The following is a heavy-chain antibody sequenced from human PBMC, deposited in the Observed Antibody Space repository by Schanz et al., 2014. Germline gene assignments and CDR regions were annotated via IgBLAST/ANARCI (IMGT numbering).Heavy chain of an antibody. D-gene: IGHD3-22*01. Sequence: ERLVESGGGVVQPGGSLRLSCAASGFNFNNFAMTWVRQAPGKGLEWVIVISGSGGSTYYADSVRGRFTMSRDNSKNTVHLQMSSLRVEDTAVYYCARVDSSGYFFDNWGQGTRVTVSS. CDR3: ARVDSSGYFFDN. J-gene: IGHJ4*02. CDR1: GFNFNNFA. V-gene: IGHV3-23*04. CDR2: ISGSGGST.